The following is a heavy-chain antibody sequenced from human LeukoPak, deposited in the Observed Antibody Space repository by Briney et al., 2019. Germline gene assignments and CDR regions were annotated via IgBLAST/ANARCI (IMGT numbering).Heavy chain of an antibody. V-gene: IGHV4-34*01. CDR1: GGSSSGYY. CDR3: ARTTKYQFKWAGFDP. D-gene: IGHD2-2*01. CDR2: INHSGST. J-gene: IGHJ5*02. Sequence: SETLSLTCAVYGGSSSGYYWSWIRQPPGKGLEWIGEINHSGSTNYNPSLKSRVTISVDTSKNQFSLKLSSVTAADTAVYYCARTTKYQFKWAGFDPWGQGTLVTVSS.